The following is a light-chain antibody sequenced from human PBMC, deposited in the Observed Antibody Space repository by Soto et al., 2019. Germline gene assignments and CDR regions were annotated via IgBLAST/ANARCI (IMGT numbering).Light chain of an antibody. CDR3: SSYTSSSTLVV. Sequence: QPVLTQPASVSGSPGQSITISCTGTSSDVGGYNYVSWYQHHPGKAPKLMIYDVNNRPSGVSNRFSGSKSGNTASLTISGLQAEDEADYYCSSYTSSSTLVVFGGGTKLTVL. CDR1: SSDVGGYNY. CDR2: DVN. V-gene: IGLV2-14*03. J-gene: IGLJ2*01.